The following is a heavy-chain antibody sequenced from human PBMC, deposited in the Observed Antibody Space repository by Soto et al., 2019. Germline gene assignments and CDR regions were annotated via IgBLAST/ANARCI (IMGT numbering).Heavy chain of an antibody. J-gene: IGHJ5*02. V-gene: IGHV3-21*01. CDR2: ISSNSAYI. CDR1: GFTFSSYG. D-gene: IGHD6-13*01. CDR3: TRDASRDSSARGWFDP. Sequence: LRLSCAASGFTFSSYGMHWVRQAPGKGLEWVSTISSNSAYIYYTDALRGRFTISRDNAKNSLHLQMNSLRAEDTAVYYCTRDASRDSSARGWFDPWGPGTLVTVSS.